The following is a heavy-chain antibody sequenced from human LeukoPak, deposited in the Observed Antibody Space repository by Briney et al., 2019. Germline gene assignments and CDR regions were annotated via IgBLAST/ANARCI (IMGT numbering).Heavy chain of an antibody. CDR2: INQDGSEK. CDR1: GFTFTTYY. Sequence: GGSLRLSCAASGFTFTTYYMSWVRQAPGKGLEWVANINQDGSEKYYLDSVKGRFTISRDNARNSLYLQMNSLRAGDTAVYYCATIVTATGTVYWGQGTLVTVSS. J-gene: IGHJ4*02. V-gene: IGHV3-7*01. CDR3: ATIVTATGTVY. D-gene: IGHD6-13*01.